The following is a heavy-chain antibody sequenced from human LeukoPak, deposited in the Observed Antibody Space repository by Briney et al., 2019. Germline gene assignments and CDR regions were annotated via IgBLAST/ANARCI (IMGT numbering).Heavy chain of an antibody. CDR3: ARSDGYNGGYYYYGMDV. CDR2: IWYDGSNK. Sequence: GGSLRLSCAASGFAFSSYGVHWVRQAPGKGLEWVAVIWYDGSNKYYADSVKGRFTISRDNSKNTLYLQMNSLRAEDTAVYYCARSDGYNGGYYYYGMDVWGQGTTVTVSS. J-gene: IGHJ6*02. CDR1: GFAFSSYG. D-gene: IGHD5-24*01. V-gene: IGHV3-33*01.